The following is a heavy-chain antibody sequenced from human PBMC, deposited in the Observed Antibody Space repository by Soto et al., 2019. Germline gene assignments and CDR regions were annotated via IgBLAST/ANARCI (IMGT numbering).Heavy chain of an antibody. CDR3: AREGPSYDFWSGFDY. CDR1: GYTFTRSG. J-gene: IGHJ4*02. Sequence: ASVKVSCKASGYTFTRSGISWVRQAPGQGLEWLGWINPDNGNTNYAQHLQGRVSLTTDTSTSTAYMDLRSLRSDDTAVYYCAREGPSYDFWSGFDYWGQGTLVTVSS. D-gene: IGHD3-3*01. V-gene: IGHV1-18*01. CDR2: INPDNGNT.